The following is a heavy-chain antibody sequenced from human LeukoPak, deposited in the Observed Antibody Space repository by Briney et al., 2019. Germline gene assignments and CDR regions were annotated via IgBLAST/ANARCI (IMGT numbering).Heavy chain of an antibody. CDR1: GGSISSGSYY. D-gene: IGHD3-3*01. CDR2: IYTSGST. CDR3: ARDNFWSGKAFDI. V-gene: IGHV4-61*02. J-gene: IGHJ3*02. Sequence: SETLSLTCTVSGGSISSGSYYWSWIRQPAGKGLEWIGRIYTSGSTNYNPSLKSRVTISVDTSKNQFSLKLSSVTAADTAVYYCARDNFWSGKAFDIWGQGTMVTVSS.